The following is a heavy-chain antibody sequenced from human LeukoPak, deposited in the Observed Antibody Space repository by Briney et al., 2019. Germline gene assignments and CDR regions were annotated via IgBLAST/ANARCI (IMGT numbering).Heavy chain of an antibody. CDR3: ARGASSSWNPTGLDWRPKIKWYIDL. V-gene: IGHV1-46*01. CDR1: GYTFTSYY. Sequence: ASVKVSCKASGYTFTSYYMHWVRQAPGQGLEWMGIINPSGGSTTYAQKFQGRVTMTRDTSISTAYMELSRLRSDDTAVYYCARGASSSWNPTGLDWRPKIKWYIDLWGRGTLVTVSS. J-gene: IGHJ2*01. CDR2: INPSGGST. D-gene: IGHD6-13*01.